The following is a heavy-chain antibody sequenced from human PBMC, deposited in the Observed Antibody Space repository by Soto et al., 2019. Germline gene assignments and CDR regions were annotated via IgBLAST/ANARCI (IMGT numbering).Heavy chain of an antibody. J-gene: IGHJ6*02. Sequence: QVQLVESGGGVVQPGRSLRLSCAASGFIFSSYAMHCVRQAPGKGLEWVAVISDDGTNKYYADSVKGRCTISRDNSKNTMYLQMNSLRVEETAVYYCARDPYGMDVWGQGTTVTVSS. V-gene: IGHV3-30-3*01. CDR3: ARDPYGMDV. CDR1: GFIFSSYA. CDR2: ISDDGTNK.